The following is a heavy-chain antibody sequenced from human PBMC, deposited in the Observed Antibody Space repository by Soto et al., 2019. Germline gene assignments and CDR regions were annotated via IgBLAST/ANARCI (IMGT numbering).Heavy chain of an antibody. J-gene: IGHJ4*02. Sequence: QVQLVESGGGVVQPGRSLRLFRAASGFTFSSYGMHWVRQAPGKGLEWVAVIWYDGSNKYYADSVMGRFTISRDNSKNTLYLQMNSLRAEDTAVYYCAHSSGYYFFDYWGQGTLVTVSS. V-gene: IGHV3-33*01. CDR1: GFTFSSYG. CDR2: IWYDGSNK. CDR3: AHSSGYYFFDY. D-gene: IGHD3-22*01.